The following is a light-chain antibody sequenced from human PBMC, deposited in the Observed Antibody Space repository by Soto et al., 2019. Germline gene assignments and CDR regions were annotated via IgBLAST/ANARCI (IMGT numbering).Light chain of an antibody. CDR2: EAS. V-gene: IGKV1D-8*03. Sequence: VIWMTQSPSLLSATTGDRVTISCRMSQAIRNNLAWYQQKTGKAPELLIYEASTLQSGVPSRFSGSGSETDFTLTNSCLQSEDFATYYCQQYYTFPRTFGPGTKVEVK. J-gene: IGKJ1*01. CDR3: QQYYTFPRT. CDR1: QAIRNN.